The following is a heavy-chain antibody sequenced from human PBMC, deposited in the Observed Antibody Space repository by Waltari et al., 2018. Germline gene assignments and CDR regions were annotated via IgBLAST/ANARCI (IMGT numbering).Heavy chain of an antibody. CDR2: INTNTGNP. D-gene: IGHD3-22*01. CDR3: AREEWDYYDSSGYYFRY. CDR1: GYTFTSYA. Sequence: QVQLVQSGSELKKPGASVKVSCKASGYTFTSYAMNWVRQAPGQGLDWMGWINTNTGNPTYAQGFTGRFVFSLDTSVSTAYLQSSSLKAEDTAVYYCAREEWDYYDSSGYYFRYCGQGTLVTVSS. J-gene: IGHJ4*02. V-gene: IGHV7-4-1*02.